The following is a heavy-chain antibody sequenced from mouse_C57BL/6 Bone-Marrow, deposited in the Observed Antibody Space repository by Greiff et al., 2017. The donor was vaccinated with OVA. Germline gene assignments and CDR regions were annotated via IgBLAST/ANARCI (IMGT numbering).Heavy chain of an antibody. D-gene: IGHD2-4*01. V-gene: IGHV1-15*01. CDR3: TRQGDDYDEGYYAMDY. CDR2: IDPETGGT. Sequence: QVQLQQSGAELVRPGASVTLSCKASGYTFTDYEMHWVKQTPVHGLEWIGAIDPETGGTAYNQKFKGKAILTADKSSSTAYLELRSLTSEDSAVYYCTRQGDDYDEGYYAMDYWGQGTSVTVSS. CDR1: GYTFTDYE. J-gene: IGHJ4*01.